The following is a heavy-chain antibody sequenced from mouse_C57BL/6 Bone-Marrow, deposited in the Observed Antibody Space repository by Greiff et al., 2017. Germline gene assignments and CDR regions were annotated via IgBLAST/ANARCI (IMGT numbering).Heavy chain of an antibody. CDR2: IHPNSGST. J-gene: IGHJ4*01. CDR3: ARKGVYYSNCYAMDY. V-gene: IGHV1-64*01. CDR1: GYTFTSYW. D-gene: IGHD2-5*01. Sequence: QVQLQQPGAELVKPGASVKLSCKASGYTFTSYWMHWVKQRPGQGLEWIGMIHPNSGSTNYNEKFKSKATLTVDKSSSTAYMQLSSLTSEDSAVXYCARKGVYYSNCYAMDYWGQGTSVTVSS.